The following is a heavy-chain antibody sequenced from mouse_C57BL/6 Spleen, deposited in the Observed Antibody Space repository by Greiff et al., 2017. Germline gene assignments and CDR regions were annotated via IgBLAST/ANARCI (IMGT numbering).Heavy chain of an antibody. Sequence: VQLQQSGAELVRPGTSVKVSCKASGYAFTNYLIAWVKQRPGQGLEGIGVINPGSGGTNYNEKFKGKETLTADKSSSTSYMQLSSLTSEDSAVYFCARRRYRGDYDGGYFDVWGTGTTVTVSS. J-gene: IGHJ1*03. V-gene: IGHV1-54*01. D-gene: IGHD2-4*01. CDR1: GYAFTNYL. CDR2: INPGSGGT. CDR3: ARRRYRGDYDGGYFDV.